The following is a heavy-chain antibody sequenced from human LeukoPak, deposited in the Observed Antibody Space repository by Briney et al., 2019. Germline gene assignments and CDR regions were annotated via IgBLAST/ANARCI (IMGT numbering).Heavy chain of an antibody. CDR3: VRDSSSRGYFDY. CDR1: GGSVSSGSYY. V-gene: IGHV4-61*01. CDR2: IYYSGST. J-gene: IGHJ4*02. Sequence: SETLSLTCTVSGGSVSSGSYYWSWIRQPPGKGLEWIGYIYYSGSTNYNPSLKSRVTISVDTSKNQFSLKLSSVTAADTAVYYCVRDSSSRGYFDYWGQGALVTVSS. D-gene: IGHD3-10*01.